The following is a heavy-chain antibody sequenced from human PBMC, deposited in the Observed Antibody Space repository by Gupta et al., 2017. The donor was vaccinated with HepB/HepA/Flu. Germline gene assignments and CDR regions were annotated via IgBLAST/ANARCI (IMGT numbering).Heavy chain of an antibody. CDR1: GFTFSTSA. CDR3: AKVWGGDYFDY. CDR2: ITDSGGGT. V-gene: IGHV3-23*01. J-gene: IGHJ4*02. D-gene: IGHD3-3*01. Sequence: EVHLLEPGGTLVQPGGSLRLSCDASGFTFSTSAMTWVRQVPEKVVEWVASITDSGGGTFYAASVTGRFTISRDNSKNTLYLQMNSLRAEDTAEYYCAKVWGGDYFDYWGQGTLVTVAA.